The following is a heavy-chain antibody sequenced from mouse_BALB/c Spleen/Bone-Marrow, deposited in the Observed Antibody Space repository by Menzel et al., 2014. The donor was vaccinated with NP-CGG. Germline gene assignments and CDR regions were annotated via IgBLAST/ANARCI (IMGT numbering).Heavy chain of an antibody. CDR2: IWSGGST. J-gene: IGHJ4*01. CDR1: GFSLTSYG. CDR3: ARDRWSSSGTPYAMDY. D-gene: IGHD4-1*01. Sequence: VHLVESGPGLVQPSQSLSITCTVSGFSLTSYGVHWVRQSPGKGLEWLGVIWSGGSTDYNAAFISRLSISKDNPKSQVFFKMNSLQANDTAIYYCARDRWSSSGTPYAMDYWGQGTSVTVSS. V-gene: IGHV2-2*02.